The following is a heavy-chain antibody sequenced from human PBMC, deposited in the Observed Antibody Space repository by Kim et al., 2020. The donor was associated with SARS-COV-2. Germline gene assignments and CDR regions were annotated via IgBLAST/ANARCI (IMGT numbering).Heavy chain of an antibody. CDR1: GFTFSSYG. J-gene: IGHJ4*02. D-gene: IGHD6-13*01. CDR3: ARGYSSSWYNPAYYFDY. Sequence: GGSLRLSCAASGFTFSSYGMHWVRQAPGKGLEWVAVIWYDGNNKYYADSVKGRFTISRDNSKNTLYLQMNSLRAEDTAMYYCARGYSSSWYNPAYYFDYWGQGTLVTVSS. V-gene: IGHV3-33*01. CDR2: IWYDGNNK.